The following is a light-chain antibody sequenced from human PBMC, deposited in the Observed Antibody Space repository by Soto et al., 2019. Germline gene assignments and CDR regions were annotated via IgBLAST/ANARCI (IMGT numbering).Light chain of an antibody. V-gene: IGKV3-20*01. CDR1: QSVSSNY. CDR3: HQYGRSPRT. Sequence: EIVLTQSPDTLSLSPGERATLSCRASQSVSSNYLAWYQQKPGQAPRLLIYGASSRPIGIPDRFSGSGSGTDFTLTISRLEPADFAVYYCHQYGRSPRTFGQGTKVEIK. CDR2: GAS. J-gene: IGKJ1*01.